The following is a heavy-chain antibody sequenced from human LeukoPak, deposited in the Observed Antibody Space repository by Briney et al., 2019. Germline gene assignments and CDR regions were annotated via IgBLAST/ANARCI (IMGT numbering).Heavy chain of an antibody. CDR3: ARLTGYSSGYHDY. V-gene: IGHV1-69*04. D-gene: IGHD6-19*01. CDR2: IIPILGIA. J-gene: IGHJ4*02. CDR1: GGTFSSYA. Sequence: SVKVSCKASGGTFSSYAISWVRQAHGQGLEWMGRIIPILGIANYAQKFQGRVTITADKSTSTAYMELSSLRSGDTAVYYCARLTGYSSGYHDYWGQGTLVTVSS.